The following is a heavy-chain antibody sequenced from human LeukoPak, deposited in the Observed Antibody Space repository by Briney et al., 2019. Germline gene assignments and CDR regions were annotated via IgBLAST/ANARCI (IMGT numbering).Heavy chain of an antibody. CDR2: INIDGSSP. CDR1: GFTFSSYW. J-gene: IGHJ6*02. CDR3: TRETLALDAMDV. Sequence: GGSLRLSCAASGFTFSSYWMHWVRQAPGKGLVWVSRINIDGSSPSYADSVKGRFTISRDNARTPVYLQMNSLRDEDTAVYYCTRETLALDAMDVWGQGTTVTVSS. D-gene: IGHD3-3*02. V-gene: IGHV3-74*01.